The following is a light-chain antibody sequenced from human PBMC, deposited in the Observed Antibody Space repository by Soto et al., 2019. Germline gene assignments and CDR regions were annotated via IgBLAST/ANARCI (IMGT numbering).Light chain of an antibody. J-gene: IGKJ2*01. CDR2: KVS. CDR3: MEGTYWPPT. Sequence: DVVMTQSPLSLPVTLGQSASISCRSRQSLVYSDGTTYFNWFHQRPGQSPRRLIYKVSNRDSGVPDRFSGSVSGTDFTLTISRAEAEDVGVYYCMEGTYWPPTFGQGTKVDIK. CDR1: QSLVYSDGTTY. V-gene: IGKV2-30*01.